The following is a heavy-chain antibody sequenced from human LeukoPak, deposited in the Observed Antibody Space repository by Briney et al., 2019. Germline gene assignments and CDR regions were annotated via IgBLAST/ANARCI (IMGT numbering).Heavy chain of an antibody. CDR3: VRENYSSGWYGRIDY. Sequence: PSETLSLTCTVSVGSISNYYWSWIREPPGKGLEGIGYIYYSGNTNYNPSLKRRVTISVDTSKNQLSLKPCSVTAADTAVYYCVRENYSSGWYGRIDYWGQGTLVTVSS. J-gene: IGHJ4*02. V-gene: IGHV4-59*01. CDR1: VGSISNYY. D-gene: IGHD6-19*01. CDR2: IYYSGNT.